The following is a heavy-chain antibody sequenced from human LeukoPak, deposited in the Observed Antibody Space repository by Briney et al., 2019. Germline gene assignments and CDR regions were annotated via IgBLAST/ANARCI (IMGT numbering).Heavy chain of an antibody. V-gene: IGHV1-3*01. CDR2: INAGNGNT. CDR1: GYTFTSYA. D-gene: IGHD5-18*01. J-gene: IGHJ4*02. CDR3: ARYSYGSKTPDY. Sequence: ASVKVSCKASGYTFTSYAMHWVRQAPGQRLEWMGWINAGNGNTKYSQKFQGRVTITRDTSASTAYMELSSLRSEDTAVYYCARYSYGSKTPDYWGQGTLVTVSS.